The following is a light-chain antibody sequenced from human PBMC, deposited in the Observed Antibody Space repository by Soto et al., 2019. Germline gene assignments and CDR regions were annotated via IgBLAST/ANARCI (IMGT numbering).Light chain of an antibody. Sequence: DLQMTQSPSSVSASVGDTVTITCRASQVMSSWLAWYQQKPGQAPKLLIFAASKLQSGVPSRFSGSGSRTEFTLTISSLQPEDVATYYCQQADSLPSTFGQGTRLEIK. CDR1: QVMSSW. CDR2: AAS. CDR3: QQADSLPST. J-gene: IGKJ5*01. V-gene: IGKV1D-12*01.